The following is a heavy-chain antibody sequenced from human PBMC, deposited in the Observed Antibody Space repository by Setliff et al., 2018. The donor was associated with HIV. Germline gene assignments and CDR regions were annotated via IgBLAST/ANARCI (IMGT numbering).Heavy chain of an antibody. J-gene: IGHJ6*03. V-gene: IGHV4-59*01. D-gene: IGHD6-19*01. CDR2: ALYSGTT. Sequence: PSETLSLTCIVSGGSLTSYYWSWIRQAPGKGLEWIGYALYSGTTNYNPSLKSRVAISVETSKNQFSLKLSSVTAADPAVYYCARSDGGAVAVDYYYYYMDVWGKGTTVTVSS. CDR3: ARSDGGAVAVDYYYYYMDV. CDR1: GGSLTSYY.